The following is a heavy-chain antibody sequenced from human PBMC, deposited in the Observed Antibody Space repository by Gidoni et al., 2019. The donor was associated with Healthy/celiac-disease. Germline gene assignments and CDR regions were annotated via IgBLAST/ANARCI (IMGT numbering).Heavy chain of an antibody. CDR1: GYPFTGYY. J-gene: IGHJ4*02. V-gene: IGHV1-2*02. Sequence: QVQLVQSGAEVKKPGASVKVSCKASGYPFTGYYMHWVRQVPGQGLEWMGWINPNRGGTNYAQKFQGRVTMTRDTSISTAYMELRRLRSDDTAVYYCARAPRGYELEYWGQGTLVTVSS. CDR2: INPNRGGT. D-gene: IGHD1-1*01. CDR3: ARAPRGYELEY.